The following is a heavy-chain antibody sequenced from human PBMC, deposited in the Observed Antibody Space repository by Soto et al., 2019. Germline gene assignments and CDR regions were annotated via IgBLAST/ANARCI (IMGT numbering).Heavy chain of an antibody. CDR3: ARGQVAAAQH. Sequence: QLQLQESGSGLVKPSQTLSLTCAVSGGSISSGGYSWSWIRQPPGKGLEWIGYIYHSGSTYYNPSLKRRVTSSVDRSKNQFSPELSSVPAADTAVYYSARGQVAAAQHWGQGTLVTVSS. J-gene: IGHJ1*01. V-gene: IGHV4-30-2*01. CDR2: IYHSGST. CDR1: GGSISSGGYS. D-gene: IGHD6-25*01.